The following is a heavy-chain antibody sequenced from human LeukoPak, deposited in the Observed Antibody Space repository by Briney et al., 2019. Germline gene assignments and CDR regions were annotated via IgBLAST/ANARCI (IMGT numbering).Heavy chain of an antibody. CDR2: IKQDGSEK. Sequence: PGGFLRLSCAASGFTFSSYWMSWVRQAPGKGLEWVANIKQDGSEKYYVDSEKGRFTISRDNAKNSLYLQMNSLRAEDTAVYYCARDAYSSAFDYWGQGTLVTVSS. CDR1: GFTFSSYW. D-gene: IGHD6-19*01. J-gene: IGHJ4*02. CDR3: ARDAYSSAFDY. V-gene: IGHV3-7*01.